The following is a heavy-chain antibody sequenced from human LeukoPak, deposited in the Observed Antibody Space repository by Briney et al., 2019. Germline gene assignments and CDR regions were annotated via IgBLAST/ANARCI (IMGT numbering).Heavy chain of an antibody. J-gene: IGHJ4*02. CDR1: GGSFSGYY. Sequence: PSETLSLTCAVYGGSFSGYYWSWIRQPPGKGLEWIGEINHSGSTNYNPSLKSRVTIPVDTSKNQFSLKLSSVTAADTAVYYCAGSASSSWVDYYWGQGTLVTVSS. D-gene: IGHD6-13*01. CDR3: AGSASSSWVDYY. CDR2: INHSGST. V-gene: IGHV4-34*01.